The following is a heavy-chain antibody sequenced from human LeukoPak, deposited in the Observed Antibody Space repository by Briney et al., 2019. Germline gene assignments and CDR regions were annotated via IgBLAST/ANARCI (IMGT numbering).Heavy chain of an antibody. J-gene: IGHJ3*02. V-gene: IGHV3-21*01. CDR1: GFTFSSYS. D-gene: IGHD1-26*01. CDR3: ARGRFSSGSPPHGAFDI. Sequence: GGSLRLSCAASGFTFSSYSMNWVRQAPGKGPEWVSSISSSSSYIYYADSVKGRFTISRDNAKNSLYLQMNSLRAEDTAVYYCARGRFSSGSPPHGAFDIWGQGTMVTVSS. CDR2: ISSSSSYI.